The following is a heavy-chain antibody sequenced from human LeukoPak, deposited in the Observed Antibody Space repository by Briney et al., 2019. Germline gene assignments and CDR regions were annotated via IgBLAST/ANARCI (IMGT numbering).Heavy chain of an antibody. V-gene: IGHV5-51*01. D-gene: IGHD6-13*01. CDR3: ARQVVIAAAGIHLDY. Sequence: GESLKISCQGSGYSFTSYWIGWVRQMPGKGLEWMGIIYPGDSDTRYSPSFQGQVIISADKSISTAYLQWSSLKASDTAMYYCARQVVIAAAGIHLDYWGQGTLVTVSS. CDR1: GYSFTSYW. J-gene: IGHJ4*02. CDR2: IYPGDSDT.